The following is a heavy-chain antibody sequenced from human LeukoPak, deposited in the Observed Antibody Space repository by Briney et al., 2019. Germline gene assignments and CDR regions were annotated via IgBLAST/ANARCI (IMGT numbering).Heavy chain of an antibody. CDR2: INHSGST. J-gene: IGHJ5*02. CDR1: GGSFSGYY. D-gene: IGHD2-15*01. CDR3: ARGRYCSGGSCYDPRWFDP. V-gene: IGHV4-34*01. Sequence: SETLSLTCAVYGGSFSGYYWSWIRQPPGKGLEGIGEINHSGSTNYNPSLKSRVTISVDTSKNQFSLKLSSVTAADTAVYYCARGRYCSGGSCYDPRWFDPWGQGTLVTVSS.